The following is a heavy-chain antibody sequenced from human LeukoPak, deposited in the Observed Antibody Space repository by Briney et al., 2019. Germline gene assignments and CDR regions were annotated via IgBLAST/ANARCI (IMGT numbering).Heavy chain of an antibody. CDR1: GFTFSSFG. V-gene: IGHV3-30*02. CDR3: AKDSGYVYIDY. CDR2: IRYDGNNK. D-gene: IGHD5-12*01. Sequence: GGSLRLSCAASGFTFSSFGTHWVRQAPGKGLEWVAFIRYDGNNKNYGDSVKGRFTISRDNSKNTLYLQMNSLRAEDTAVYYCAKDSGYVYIDYWGQGTLVTVSS. J-gene: IGHJ4*02.